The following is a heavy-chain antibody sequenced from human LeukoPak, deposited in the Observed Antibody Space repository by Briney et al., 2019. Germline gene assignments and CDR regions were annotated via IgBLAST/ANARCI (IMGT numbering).Heavy chain of an antibody. CDR2: INVDGSNK. CDR1: GFSFSNHY. D-gene: IGHD6-19*01. Sequence: GGSLRLSCTASGFSFSNHYMRWIRQAPGKGLECVANINVDGSNKWHLGSVKGRFTVSRDNARNSLYLQMNSLRVEDTAVYYCTRVIVAVPGYFDYFDFWGQGVLVTVSS. V-gene: IGHV3-7*01. CDR3: TRVIVAVPGYFDYFDF. J-gene: IGHJ4*02.